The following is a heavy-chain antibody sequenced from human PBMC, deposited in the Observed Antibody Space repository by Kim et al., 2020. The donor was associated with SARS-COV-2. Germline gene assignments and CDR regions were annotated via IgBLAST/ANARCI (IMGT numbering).Heavy chain of an antibody. J-gene: IGHJ2*01. D-gene: IGHD3-10*01. V-gene: IGHV4-59*01. CDR3: ASDFGSGSYINL. CDR1: GGSISSYY. CDR2: IYYSGST. Sequence: SETLSLTCTVSGGSISSYYWSWIRQPPGKGLEWIGYIYYSGSTNYNPSLKSRVTISVDTSKNQFSLKLSSVTAADTAVYYCASDFGSGSYINLWGRGTLVTVSS.